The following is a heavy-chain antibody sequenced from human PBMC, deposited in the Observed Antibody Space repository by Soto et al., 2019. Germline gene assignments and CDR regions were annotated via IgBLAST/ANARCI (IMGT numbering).Heavy chain of an antibody. V-gene: IGHV3-66*01. CDR3: ARMGVIRFYYYGMDV. J-gene: IGHJ6*02. Sequence: EVQLVESGGGLVQPGGSLRLSCAASGFTVSSNYMSWVRQAPGKGLEWVSVIYSGGSTYYADSVKGRFTISRDNSKNTLYLQMNSLRAEDTAVYYCARMGVIRFYYYGMDVWGQGTKVTVSS. D-gene: IGHD3-16*02. CDR1: GFTVSSNY. CDR2: IYSGGST.